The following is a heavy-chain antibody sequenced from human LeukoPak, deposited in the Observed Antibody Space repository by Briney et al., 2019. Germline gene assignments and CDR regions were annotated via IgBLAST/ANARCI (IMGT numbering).Heavy chain of an antibody. CDR1: GFTFSSYS. CDR3: AKGGKWDVTPFDY. D-gene: IGHD1-26*01. CDR2: ISGGGGST. Sequence: PGGSLRLSCAASGFTFSSYSMNWVRHAPGEGLEWVSTISGGGGSTYYADSVKGRFTISSDNSKNTLYLQVNSLRAEDTAVYYCAKGGKWDVTPFDYWGQGTLVTVSS. J-gene: IGHJ4*02. V-gene: IGHV3-23*01.